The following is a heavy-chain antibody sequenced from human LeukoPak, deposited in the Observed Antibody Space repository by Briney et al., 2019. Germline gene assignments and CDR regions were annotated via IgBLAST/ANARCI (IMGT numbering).Heavy chain of an antibody. D-gene: IGHD3-22*01. CDR3: AKEISGYDSSGYYFVEPFDY. J-gene: IGHJ4*02. Sequence: GGSLRLSCAASGFTFSSYAMSWVRQAPGKGLEWVSAISGSGGSTYYADSVKGRFTISRDDSKNTLYLQMNSLRAEDTAVYYCAKEISGYDSSGYYFVEPFDYWGQGTLVTVSS. CDR2: ISGSGGST. V-gene: IGHV3-23*01. CDR1: GFTFSSYA.